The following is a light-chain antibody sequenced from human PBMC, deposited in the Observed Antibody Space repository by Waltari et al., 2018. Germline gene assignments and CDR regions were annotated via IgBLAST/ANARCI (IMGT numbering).Light chain of an antibody. CDR3: MQHKALPFT. CDR1: QSLLHTDGYTY. J-gene: IGKJ3*01. CDR2: GGS. V-gene: IGKV2-40*01. Sequence: DIVMTQTPLSLPVTPGEPASISCRSSQSLLHTDGYTYLDWYLQKPGQSPQVLIYGGSNRASGVPDRVSGSGSGTYFTLKISKVEAEDVGVYYCMQHKALPFTFGPGTKLDIK.